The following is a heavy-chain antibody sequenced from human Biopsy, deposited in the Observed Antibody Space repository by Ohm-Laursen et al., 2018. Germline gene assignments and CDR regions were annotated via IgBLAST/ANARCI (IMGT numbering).Heavy chain of an antibody. CDR2: IKSESDGGTT. CDR3: STMATF. D-gene: IGHD3-16*01. Sequence: SLRLSCAASGFPFSKAWMNGVRQAPGKGLEWVGRIKSESDGGTTDYAGPVTGRFTISRDDSKNTLYVQMNSLKTEDTAVYYCSTMATFWGQGTLVTVSS. J-gene: IGHJ4*02. CDR1: GFPFSKAW. V-gene: IGHV3-15*01.